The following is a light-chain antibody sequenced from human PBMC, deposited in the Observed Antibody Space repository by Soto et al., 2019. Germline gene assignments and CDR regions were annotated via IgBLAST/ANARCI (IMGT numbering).Light chain of an antibody. CDR2: GAS. CDR3: QQYD. V-gene: IGKV3-20*01. CDR1: QYIYSN. Sequence: EIVLTQSPGTLSLSPGESATLSCRASQYIYSNVAWYQHRPGQAPRLLIYGASSRATGVPDRFSGSGSGTDFTLTITRLEPEDFAVYYCQQYDFGGGTKVDIK. J-gene: IGKJ4*01.